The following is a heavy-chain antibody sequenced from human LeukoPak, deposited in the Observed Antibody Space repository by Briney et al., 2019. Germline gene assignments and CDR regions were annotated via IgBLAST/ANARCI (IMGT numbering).Heavy chain of an antibody. V-gene: IGHV3-30*03. CDR2: ISYDGSNK. D-gene: IGHD5-18*01. Sequence: GGSLRLSCAASGFTFSSYGMHWVRQAPGKGLEWVAVISYDGSNKYYADSVKGRFTISRDNSKNTLYLQMNSLRAEDTAVYYCCGYSYGYNDYWGQGTLVTVSS. J-gene: IGHJ4*02. CDR3: CGYSYGYNDY. CDR1: GFTFSSYG.